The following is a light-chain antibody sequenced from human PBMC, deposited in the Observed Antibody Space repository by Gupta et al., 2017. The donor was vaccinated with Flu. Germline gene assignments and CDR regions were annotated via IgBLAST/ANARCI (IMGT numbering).Light chain of an antibody. V-gene: IGKV1-5*03. CDR2: RAS. CDR1: QSVVTW. CDR3: QQYNTFPYS. Sequence: DIQMTQSPSTLSASVGDRVTITCRASQSVVTWVAWYQQKPGKAPNLLIYRASSLESGVPSRFSGSGSGTEFTLTISSLQPVDFATYYCQQYNTFPYSFGQGTKLEIK. J-gene: IGKJ2*03.